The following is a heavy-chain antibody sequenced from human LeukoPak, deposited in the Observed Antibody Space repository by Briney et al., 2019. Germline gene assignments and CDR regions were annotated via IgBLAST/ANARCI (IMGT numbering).Heavy chain of an antibody. V-gene: IGHV3-30*04. CDR2: ISYDGRNK. D-gene: IGHD4-17*01. CDR3: ARDVGVTTVTTGGY. Sequence: GGSLRLSCAASGFTFSTYTMHWVRQAPGKGLEWVAVISYDGRNKYYPDSLKGRFTISRDNSKNTVYLQMNSLRAEDTAVYYCARDVGVTTVTTGGYWGRGTLVTVSS. CDR1: GFTFSTYT. J-gene: IGHJ4*02.